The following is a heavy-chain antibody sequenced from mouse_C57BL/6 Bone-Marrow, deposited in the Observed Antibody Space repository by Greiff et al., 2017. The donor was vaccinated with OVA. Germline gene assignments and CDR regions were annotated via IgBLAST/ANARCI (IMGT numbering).Heavy chain of an antibody. D-gene: IGHD2-5*01. CDR2: ISPNNGGT. Sequence: EVQLQQSGPELVKPGASVKISCKASGYTFTDYYMNWVKQSHGKSLEWIGDISPNNGGTSYNQKFKGKATLTVDKSSSTAYMELRSLTSEDSAVYYCARGAYYSNYAMDYWGQGTSVTVSS. V-gene: IGHV1-26*01. CDR1: GYTFTDYY. J-gene: IGHJ4*01. CDR3: ARGAYYSNYAMDY.